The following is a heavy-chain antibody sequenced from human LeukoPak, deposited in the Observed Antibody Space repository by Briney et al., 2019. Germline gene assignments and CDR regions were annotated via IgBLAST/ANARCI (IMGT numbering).Heavy chain of an antibody. Sequence: PGGSLRLSCAASGFTFSSYAMSWVRQAPGKGLEWVSGLSGSGGSTYHADSVRGRFTISRDNAKNTLYLQVNSLRAEDTAVYYCAKGRGANIYDYHGMDVWGQGTTVTVSS. CDR1: GFTFSSYA. J-gene: IGHJ6*02. CDR3: AKGRGANIYDYHGMDV. V-gene: IGHV3-23*01. D-gene: IGHD2/OR15-2a*01. CDR2: LSGSGGST.